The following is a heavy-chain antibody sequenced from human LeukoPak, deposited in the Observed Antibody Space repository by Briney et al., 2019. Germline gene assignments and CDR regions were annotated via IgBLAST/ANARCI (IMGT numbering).Heavy chain of an antibody. CDR1: GYNFTNYW. CDR2: IYPGDSDA. D-gene: IGHD3-16*01. Sequence: HGESLKISCKGSGYNFTNYWIVCVRQMPGKGLEWMGIIYPGDSDATYSPSFQGQVTISADKSISTAYLQWSSLKASDTAMFYCARRSYDSYARDVWGQGTTVTVSS. V-gene: IGHV5-51*01. J-gene: IGHJ6*02. CDR3: ARRSYDSYARDV.